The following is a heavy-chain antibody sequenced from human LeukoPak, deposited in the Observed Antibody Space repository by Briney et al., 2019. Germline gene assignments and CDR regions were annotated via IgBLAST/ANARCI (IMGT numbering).Heavy chain of an antibody. CDR2: IYYSGST. D-gene: IGHD5-24*01. V-gene: IGHV4-59*01. J-gene: IGHJ4*02. CDR3: ARDGAEMTWDS. CDR1: GGSISTYD. Sequence: TASETLSLTCTVSGGSISTYDWSWIRQPPGKGLEWIGYIYYSGSTNYNPSLKSRVTISVDTSKNQFSLKLSSVTAADTAVYYCARDGAEMTWDSWGQGILVTVSS.